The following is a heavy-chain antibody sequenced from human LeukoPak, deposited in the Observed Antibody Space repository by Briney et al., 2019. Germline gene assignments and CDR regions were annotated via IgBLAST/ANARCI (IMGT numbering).Heavy chain of an antibody. CDR2: ISSSGSTI. Sequence: GGSLRLSCAASGFTFSDYYMSWIRQAPGKGLEWVSYISSSGSTIYYADSVEGRFTISRDSAKNSLYLQVNSLRAEDTAVYYCPRDRAAMVIEYWGQGTLVTVSS. V-gene: IGHV3-11*04. D-gene: IGHD5-18*01. J-gene: IGHJ4*02. CDR1: GFTFSDYY. CDR3: PRDRAAMVIEY.